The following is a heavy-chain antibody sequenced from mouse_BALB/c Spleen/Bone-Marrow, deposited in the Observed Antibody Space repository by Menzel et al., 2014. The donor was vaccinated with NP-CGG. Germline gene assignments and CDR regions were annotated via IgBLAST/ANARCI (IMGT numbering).Heavy chain of an antibody. CDR2: ISSGRNII. CDR1: GFTFSSFA. V-gene: IGHV5-17*02. J-gene: IGHJ2*01. Sequence: EVNLVESGGGLVQPGGSRKLSCAASGFTFSSFAMHWIRQAPAKGLEWVASISSGRNIIHYANTVKGRFTTSRDNPKNPPFLQMTSLRSEDTAMYYCGRGDYWGQGTTLTVSS. CDR3: GRGDY.